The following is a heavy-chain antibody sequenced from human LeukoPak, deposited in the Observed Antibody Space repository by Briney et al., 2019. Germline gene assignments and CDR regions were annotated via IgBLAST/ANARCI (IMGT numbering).Heavy chain of an antibody. Sequence: GASVNVSCKASGGTFSSYAISWVRQAPGQGLEWMGGIIPIFGTANYAQKFQGRVTITADESTSTAYMELSSLRSEDTAVYYCARSAVSAIQGYCSSTSCHRRWFDPWGQGTLVTVSS. J-gene: IGHJ5*02. CDR3: ARSAVSAIQGYCSSTSCHRRWFDP. D-gene: IGHD2-2*02. CDR2: IIPIFGTA. V-gene: IGHV1-69*13. CDR1: GGTFSSYA.